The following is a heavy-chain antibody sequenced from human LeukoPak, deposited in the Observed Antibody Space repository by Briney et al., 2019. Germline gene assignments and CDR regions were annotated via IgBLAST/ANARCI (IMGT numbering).Heavy chain of an antibody. J-gene: IGHJ4*02. V-gene: IGHV3-23*01. D-gene: IGHD6-19*01. Sequence: HAGGSVRLSCEGSGFTFNGYAFSWVRQAPGKGLEWVAVTGGSDDNTHYADSVKGRFTISRDNSEKRLFLQMNSLRPDDSALYYCTKDLMTGFSSGWYFAYWGQGTMVTVSS. CDR1: GFTFNGYA. CDR3: TKDLMTGFSSGWYFAY. CDR2: TGGSDDNT.